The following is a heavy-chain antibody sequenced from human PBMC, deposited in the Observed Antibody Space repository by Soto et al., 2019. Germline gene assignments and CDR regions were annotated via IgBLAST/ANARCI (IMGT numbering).Heavy chain of an antibody. D-gene: IGHD2-21*02. CDR2: IKYSGTT. Sequence: SETLSLTCTVSGGSISSSRCHWGWIRQPPGKGLEWIASIKYSGTTFYNPSLKSRVTLSVDTSKNQFALKLSSVTAADTAVYYCARGRYCGGDCRRSSFYYYYYGMDVWGQGTTVTVSS. V-gene: IGHV4-39*01. CDR1: GGSISSSRCH. CDR3: ARGRYCGGDCRRSSFYYYYYGMDV. J-gene: IGHJ6*02.